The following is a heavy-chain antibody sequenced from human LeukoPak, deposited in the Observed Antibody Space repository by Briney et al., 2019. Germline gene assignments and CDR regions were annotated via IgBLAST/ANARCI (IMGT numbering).Heavy chain of an antibody. J-gene: IGHJ2*01. V-gene: IGHV4-34*01. CDR2: INHSRNT. Sequence: PSETLSLTCTVSGGAFRGSYWNWIRQPPGKGLEWIGEINHSRNTNYDPSLKSRVTISVDMSKNQFSLKLNSVTAADTAVYYCARRIMDIVVVPGAARGRSGFFDLWGRGTLVTVSS. CDR1: GGAFRGSY. CDR3: ARRIMDIVVVPGAARGRSGFFDL. D-gene: IGHD2-2*03.